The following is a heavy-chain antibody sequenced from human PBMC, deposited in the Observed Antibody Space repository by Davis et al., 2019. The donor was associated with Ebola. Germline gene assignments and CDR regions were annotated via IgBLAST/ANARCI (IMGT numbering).Heavy chain of an antibody. Sequence: GESLKISCAASGFTFSSYWMSWVRQAPGKGLEWVANIKQDGSEKYYVDSVKGRFTISRDNAKNSLYLQINSLRAEDTAVYYCARARGIADYWGQGTLVTVSS. D-gene: IGHD2-21*01. J-gene: IGHJ4*02. V-gene: IGHV3-7*01. CDR2: IKQDGSEK. CDR1: GFTFSSYW. CDR3: ARARGIADY.